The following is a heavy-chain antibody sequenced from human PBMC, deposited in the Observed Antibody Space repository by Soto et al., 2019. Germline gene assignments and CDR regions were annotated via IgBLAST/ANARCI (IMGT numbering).Heavy chain of an antibody. V-gene: IGHV3-64*04. Sequence: GSLRLSCSASGFTFSCYAMHWVRQAPGKGLEYVSSISTNGGSTHYADSVKGRFTISRDNSKNTLYLQMNSLRAEDTAVYYCARDGWSHYDILTGYRTPTYYFHYWGQGTLVTVSS. J-gene: IGHJ4*02. CDR1: GFTFSCYA. CDR3: ARDGWSHYDILTGYRTPTYYFHY. CDR2: ISTNGGST. D-gene: IGHD3-9*01.